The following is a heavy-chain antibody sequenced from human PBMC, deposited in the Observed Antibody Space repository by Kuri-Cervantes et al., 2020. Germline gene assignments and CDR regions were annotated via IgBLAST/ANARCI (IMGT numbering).Heavy chain of an antibody. CDR3: ARDVGDSSGYYYAPGGY. J-gene: IGHJ4*02. CDR1: GFTLSRDW. V-gene: IGHV3-74*01. D-gene: IGHD3-22*01. CDR2: INSDGSST. Sequence: GESLKISCLASGFTLSRDWMHWVRQAPGKGLVWVSRINSDGSSTSYADSVKGRFTISRDNSKNTLYLQMNSLRAEDTAVYYCARDVGDSSGYYYAPGGYWGQGTLVTVSS.